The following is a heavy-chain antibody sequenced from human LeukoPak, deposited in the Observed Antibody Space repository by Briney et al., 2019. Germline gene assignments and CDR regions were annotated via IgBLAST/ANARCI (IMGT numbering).Heavy chain of an antibody. CDR1: GGSISSSNW. J-gene: IGHJ4*02. CDR3: ARLLRTVGATEYYFDY. CDR2: IYHSGST. Sequence: SGTLSLTCAVSGGSISSSNWWSWVRQPPGKGLEWIGEIYHSGSTNYNPSLKSRVTISVDTSKNQFSLKLSSVTAADTAVYYCARLLRTVGATEYYFDYWGQGTLVTVSS. V-gene: IGHV4-4*02. D-gene: IGHD1-26*01.